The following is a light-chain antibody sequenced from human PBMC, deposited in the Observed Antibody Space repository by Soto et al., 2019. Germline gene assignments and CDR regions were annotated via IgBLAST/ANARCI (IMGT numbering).Light chain of an antibody. CDR1: QSVGNN. J-gene: IGKJ4*01. V-gene: IGKV3-11*01. CDR2: EAS. Sequence: EIVLTQSPATLSLSPGERATLSCRASQSVGNNLAWYQQKPGQAPGLLIYEASTRATGIPARFSGSGSGTDFTLTISSIEPEAFAVYYCQQHANWPLTLGGGTKVDIK. CDR3: QQHANWPLT.